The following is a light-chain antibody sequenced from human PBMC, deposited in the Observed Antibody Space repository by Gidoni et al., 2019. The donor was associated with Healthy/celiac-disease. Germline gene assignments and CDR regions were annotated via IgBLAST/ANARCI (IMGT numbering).Light chain of an antibody. J-gene: IGKJ2*01. CDR2: WAS. V-gene: IGKV4-1*01. Sequence: DIVMTQSPYSLTVSLCERATINSKSSQSVLYSSNNKNYLAWYQQKPGQPPKLLIYWASTRESGVPDRFSGSGSGTDFTLTISSLQAEDVAVYYCQQYYSTPYTFGQGTKLEIK. CDR1: QSVLYSSNNKNY. CDR3: QQYYSTPYT.